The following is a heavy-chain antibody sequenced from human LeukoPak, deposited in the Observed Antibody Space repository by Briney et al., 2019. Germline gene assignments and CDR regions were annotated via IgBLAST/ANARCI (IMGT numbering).Heavy chain of an antibody. V-gene: IGHV4-30-4*07. J-gene: IGHJ4*02. D-gene: IGHD6-13*01. CDR2: FYYSGST. CDR3: AVQQPSEGY. CDR1: GGSISRGGYS. Sequence: SETLSLTCAVSGGSISRGGYSWSWIRQPPGKGLEWIGYFYYSGSTYYNPSLKSRVTISVDTSKNQFSLKLSSVTAADTAVYYCAVQQPSEGYWGQGTLVTVSS.